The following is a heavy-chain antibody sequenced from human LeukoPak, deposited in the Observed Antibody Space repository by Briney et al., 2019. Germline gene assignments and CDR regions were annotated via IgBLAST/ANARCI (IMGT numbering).Heavy chain of an antibody. CDR2: INGDGTTT. CDR3: ARRWYTGTYYYFDL. Sequence: QPGGSLRLSCAASGFTLSTHWMHWVRQAPGKGLVWVSRINGDGTTTSYAHSVKGRFTISRVNAKSTLYLEMDSLRAEDTAIYYCARRWYTGTYYYFDLWGQGTLVTVSS. CDR1: GFTLSTHW. J-gene: IGHJ4*02. D-gene: IGHD1-26*01. V-gene: IGHV3-74*01.